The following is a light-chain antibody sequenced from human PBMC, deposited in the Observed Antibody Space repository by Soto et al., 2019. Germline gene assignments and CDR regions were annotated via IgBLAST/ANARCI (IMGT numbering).Light chain of an antibody. Sequence: EIVMTQSPATLSVSPGERATLSCRASQSVSSNLAWYQQKPGQAPRLLIYGASTRATGIPARFSGSGSGTEFTLTMSSLQSEGFAVYYCQQYNNWPPCTFGQGTKLEIK. CDR2: GAS. CDR3: QQYNNWPPCT. J-gene: IGKJ2*02. V-gene: IGKV3-15*01. CDR1: QSVSSN.